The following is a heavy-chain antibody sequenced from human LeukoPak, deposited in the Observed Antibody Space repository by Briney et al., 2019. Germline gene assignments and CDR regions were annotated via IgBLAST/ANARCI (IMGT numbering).Heavy chain of an antibody. Sequence: GGSLRLSCAASGFTFSTYWMSWVRQAPGKGLEWVANIKQDGSDKYYVDSVKGRFTISRDNAKNSLFLQMNSLRAEDTAVYYCARVRCSSNSCFPDYWGQGTLVTVSS. J-gene: IGHJ4*02. V-gene: IGHV3-7*01. D-gene: IGHD2-2*01. CDR2: IKQDGSDK. CDR3: ARVRCSSNSCFPDY. CDR1: GFTFSTYW.